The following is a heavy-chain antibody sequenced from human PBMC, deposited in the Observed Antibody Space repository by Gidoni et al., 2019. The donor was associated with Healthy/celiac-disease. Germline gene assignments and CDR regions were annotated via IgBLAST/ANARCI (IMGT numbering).Heavy chain of an antibody. Sequence: QVQLQQWGAGLLKPSETLSLTCAVYGGSFSGYYWSWIRQPPGKGLEWIGEINHSGSTNYNPSLKSRVTISVDTSKNQFSLKLSSVTAADTAVYYCARGRTYYDYVWGSYRPYYFDYWGQGTLVTVSS. CDR3: ARGRTYYDYVWGSYRPYYFDY. J-gene: IGHJ4*02. V-gene: IGHV4-34*01. CDR1: GGSFSGYY. CDR2: INHSGST. D-gene: IGHD3-16*02.